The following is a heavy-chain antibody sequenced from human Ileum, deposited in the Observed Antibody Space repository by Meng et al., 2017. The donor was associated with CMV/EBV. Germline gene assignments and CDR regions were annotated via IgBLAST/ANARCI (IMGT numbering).Heavy chain of an antibody. J-gene: IGHJ4*02. CDR3: ASGGRTGCYPNTEY. V-gene: IGHV4-4*02. Sequence: SGGSISSSNWCSWVRQSPGKGLEWIGEIYHSGTATYNPSLKNRVTISADKSKNQFFLNLSSVTAADTAVYYCASGGRTGCYPNTEYWGQGTLVTVSS. CDR2: IYHSGTA. CDR1: GGSISSSNW. D-gene: IGHD3/OR15-3a*01.